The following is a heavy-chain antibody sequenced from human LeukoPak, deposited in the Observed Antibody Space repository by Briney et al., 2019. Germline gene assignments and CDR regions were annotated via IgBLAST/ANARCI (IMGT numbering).Heavy chain of an antibody. CDR1: GFTFSSYE. D-gene: IGHD2-15*01. CDR2: ISSSGSTI. Sequence: GESLKISCAASGFTFSSYEMNWVRQAPGKGLEWVSYISSSGSTIYYADSVKGRFTISRDNAKNSLYLQMNSLRAEDTAVYYCARVESDIVVVVAASYFDYWGQGTLVTVSS. J-gene: IGHJ4*02. V-gene: IGHV3-48*03. CDR3: ARVESDIVVVVAASYFDY.